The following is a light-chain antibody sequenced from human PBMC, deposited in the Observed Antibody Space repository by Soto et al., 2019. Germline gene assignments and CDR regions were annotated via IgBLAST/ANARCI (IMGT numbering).Light chain of an antibody. CDR1: QSVTNN. V-gene: IGKV3-15*01. CDR2: DAS. J-gene: IGKJ1*01. CDR3: QQYINWPGT. Sequence: EIMMTQSPATLSVSPGERATLSCRASQSVTNNFAWYQQKPGQAPRLLIRDASTRATGVPDRFSGSGSGTEFTLTISSLQSEDFAVYYCQQYINWPGTFGQGTKVEIK.